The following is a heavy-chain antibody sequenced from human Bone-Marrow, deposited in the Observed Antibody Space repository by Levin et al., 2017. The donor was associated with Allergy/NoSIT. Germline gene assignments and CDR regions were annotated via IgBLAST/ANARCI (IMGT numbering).Heavy chain of an antibody. D-gene: IGHD6-19*01. CDR1: GFTFSSYG. CDR2: IWYDGSNK. V-gene: IGHV3-33*01. J-gene: IGHJ6*02. Sequence: SCAASGFTFSSYGMHWVRQAPGKGLEWVAVIWYDGSNKYYADSVKGRFTISRDNSKNTLYLQMNSLRAEDTAVYYCARDRAVAGLTYYYYYGMDVWGQGTTVTVSS. CDR3: ARDRAVAGLTYYYYYGMDV.